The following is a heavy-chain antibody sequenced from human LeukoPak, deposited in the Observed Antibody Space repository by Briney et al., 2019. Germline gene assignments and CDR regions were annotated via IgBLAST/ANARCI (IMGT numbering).Heavy chain of an antibody. CDR1: GFTFSSYS. J-gene: IGHJ4*02. CDR3: AKDHFGDSSSPGDY. V-gene: IGHV3-48*04. D-gene: IGHD6-6*01. Sequence: PGGSLRLSCAASGFTFSSYSMNWVRQAPGKGLEWVSYISSSGSTIYYADSVKGRFTISRDNAKNSLYLQMNSLRAEDTAVYYCAKDHFGDSSSPGDYWGQGTLVTVSS. CDR2: ISSSGSTI.